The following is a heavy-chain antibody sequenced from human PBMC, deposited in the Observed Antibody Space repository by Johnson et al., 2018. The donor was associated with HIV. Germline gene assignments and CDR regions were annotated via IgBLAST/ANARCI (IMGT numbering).Heavy chain of an antibody. CDR3: ARDWSRSSWNAFDI. CDR2: IYSDGST. V-gene: IGHV3-53*01. D-gene: IGHD6-6*01. CDR1: GLTVSDNY. Sequence: VQLVESGGGLIQPGGSLRLSCAASGLTVSDNYMSWVRQAPGKGLEWVSLIYSDGSTYYADFVKGRFSISRDNSKNTLYLQMNSLRAEDTAVYYCARDWSRSSWNAFDIWGQGTMVTVSS. J-gene: IGHJ3*02.